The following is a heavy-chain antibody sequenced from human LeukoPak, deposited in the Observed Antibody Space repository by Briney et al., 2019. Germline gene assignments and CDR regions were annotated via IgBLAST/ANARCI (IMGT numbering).Heavy chain of an antibody. CDR1: GFTFDDYA. J-gene: IGHJ4*02. CDR2: ISWNSGSI. Sequence: PGGSLRLSCAASGFTFDDYAMHWVRQAPGKGLEWVSGISWNSGSIGYADSVKGRFTIPRDNAKNSLYLQMNSLRAEDMALYYCAKDLGRYYGSGSYSIWGQGTLVTVSS. CDR3: AKDLGRYYGSGSYSI. D-gene: IGHD3-10*01. V-gene: IGHV3-9*03.